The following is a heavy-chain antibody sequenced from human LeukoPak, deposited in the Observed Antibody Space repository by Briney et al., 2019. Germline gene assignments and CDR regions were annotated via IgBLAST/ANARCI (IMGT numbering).Heavy chain of an antibody. Sequence: SETLSLTCAVYGGSFSGYYWSWIRQPPGKGLEWIGEINHSGSTNYNPSLKSRVTISVDTSKNQFPLKLSSVTAADTAVYYCARAPLYYDSSFDYWGQGTLVTVSS. V-gene: IGHV4-34*01. CDR3: ARAPLYYDSSFDY. CDR1: GGSFSGYY. J-gene: IGHJ4*02. D-gene: IGHD3-22*01. CDR2: INHSGST.